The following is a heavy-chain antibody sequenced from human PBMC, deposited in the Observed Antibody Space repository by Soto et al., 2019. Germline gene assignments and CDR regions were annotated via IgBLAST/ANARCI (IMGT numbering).Heavy chain of an antibody. CDR2: IDPSDSYT. CDR1: GYSFPSYR. J-gene: IGHJ4*02. V-gene: IGHV5-10-1*01. CDR3: ARLQEHLDTVMVPFDY. D-gene: IGHD5-18*01. Sequence: GESLKISCKGSGYSFPSYRISWVRQTPGKGLEWMGRIDPSDSYTNYSPSFQGHVTISVDKSINTAYLQWISLKASDTAIYYCARLQEHLDTVMVPFDYLGQGTLVTRSS.